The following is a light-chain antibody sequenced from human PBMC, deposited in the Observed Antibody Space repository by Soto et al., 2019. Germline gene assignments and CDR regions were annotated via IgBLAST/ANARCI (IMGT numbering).Light chain of an antibody. J-gene: IGKJ2*01. Sequence: EIVLTQSPGTLSLSPGEGATLSCRASQTVSNTYLAWYQHKPGQAPRLLIYGASTRATGIPERFSGSGSGTDFTLTITRLEPEDSAVYYCQHYDSSPPYTFGQGTKLEIK. CDR3: QHYDSSPPYT. CDR2: GAS. V-gene: IGKV3-20*01. CDR1: QTVSNTY.